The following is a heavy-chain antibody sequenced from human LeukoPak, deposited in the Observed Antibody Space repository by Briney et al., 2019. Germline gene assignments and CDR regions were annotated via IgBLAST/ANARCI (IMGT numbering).Heavy chain of an antibody. CDR3: ARDYKSLSRTAAAGTYDY. Sequence: GASVKVSCKASGYTFTGYYMHWVRQAPGQGLEWMGRINPNSGGTNYAQKFQGRVTMTRDTSISTAYMELSRLRSDDTAVYYCARDYKSLSRTAAAGTYDYWGQGTLVTVSS. CDR2: INPNSGGT. V-gene: IGHV1-2*06. D-gene: IGHD6-13*01. J-gene: IGHJ4*02. CDR1: GYTFTGYY.